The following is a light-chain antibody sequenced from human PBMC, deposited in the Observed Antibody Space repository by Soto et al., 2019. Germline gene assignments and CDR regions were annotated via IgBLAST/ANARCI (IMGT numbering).Light chain of an antibody. CDR3: QQYERSPTT. J-gene: IGKJ4*01. Sequence: EIVLTQSPGTLSLSPGERATLSCRARQSVSSTYLAWYQQKPGQAPSLLIYGASRRDTGIPDRFSVSGSGTDFTLTISRLEPEDFGVYYCQQYERSPTTFGGGTKVEIK. CDR2: GAS. V-gene: IGKV3-20*01. CDR1: QSVSSTY.